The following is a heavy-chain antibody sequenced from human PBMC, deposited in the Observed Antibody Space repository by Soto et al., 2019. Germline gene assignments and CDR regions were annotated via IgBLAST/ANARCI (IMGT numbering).Heavy chain of an antibody. D-gene: IGHD3-3*01. Sequence: QVQLVQSGAEVKKPGASVKVSCKASGYTFTSYGISWVRQAPGQGLEWMGWISAYNGNTNYAQKLQGRVTMTTDTSTRTAYMELRSLRSDDTAVYYCARDPFYDFWSGVTTNYYYYYGMDVWGQGTTVTVSS. CDR1: GYTFTSYG. CDR3: ARDPFYDFWSGVTTNYYYYYGMDV. J-gene: IGHJ6*02. V-gene: IGHV1-18*01. CDR2: ISAYNGNT.